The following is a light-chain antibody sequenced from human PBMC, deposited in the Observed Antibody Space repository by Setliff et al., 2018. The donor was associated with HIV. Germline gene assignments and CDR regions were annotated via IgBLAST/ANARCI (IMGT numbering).Light chain of an antibody. Sequence: QSALTQPASVSGSPGRSITISCTGNSIDVGGYNSVSWFQQHPGKAPKLIIYDVSDRPSGVSNRFSGSKSGNTASLTISGLQAEDEADYYCHSKRSSSTPYVFGTGTKVTVL. CDR1: SIDVGGYNS. J-gene: IGLJ1*01. V-gene: IGLV2-14*03. CDR2: DVS. CDR3: HSKRSSSTPYV.